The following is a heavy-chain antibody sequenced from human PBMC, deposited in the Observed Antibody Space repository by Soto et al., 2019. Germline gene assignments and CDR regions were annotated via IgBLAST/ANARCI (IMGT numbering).Heavy chain of an antibody. Sequence: KPSETLSLTCTVSGGSISSGGYYWSWIRQHPGKGLEWIGYIYYSGTTYYSPSLKSRVSISVDTSKNQFSLNLSSVTAADTAVYYCARAGVVVVTAIFDYWGQGTLVTVSS. CDR3: ARAGVVVVTAIFDY. D-gene: IGHD2-21*02. CDR1: GGSISSGGYY. CDR2: IYYSGTT. J-gene: IGHJ4*02. V-gene: IGHV4-31*03.